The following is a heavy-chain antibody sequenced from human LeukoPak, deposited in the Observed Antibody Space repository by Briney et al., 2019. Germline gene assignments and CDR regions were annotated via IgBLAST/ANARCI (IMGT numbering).Heavy chain of an antibody. CDR1: GGLISTYF. Sequence: SETLSLTCRVSGGLISTYFWNWIRQPAGKGLEWIGRIYTSGSTNYNPSLKSRVTMSVDTSKNQFSLKLGSVTAADTAVYYCARGIAAIGIGWFDPWGQGTLVTVSS. V-gene: IGHV4-4*07. CDR3: ARGIAAIGIGWFDP. J-gene: IGHJ5*02. CDR2: IYTSGST. D-gene: IGHD6-13*01.